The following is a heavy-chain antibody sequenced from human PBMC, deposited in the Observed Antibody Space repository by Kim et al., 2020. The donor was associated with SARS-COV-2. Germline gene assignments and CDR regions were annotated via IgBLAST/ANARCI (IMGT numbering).Heavy chain of an antibody. CDR1: GGSISSYY. J-gene: IGHJ4*02. D-gene: IGHD5-12*01. V-gene: IGHV4-59*01. Sequence: SETLSLTCTVSGGSISSYYWSWIRQPPGKGLEWIGYIYYSGSTNYNPSLKSRVTISVDTSKNQFSLKLSSVTAADTAVYYCARAPWGYNWGIDYWGQGTLVTVSS. CDR3: ARAPWGYNWGIDY. CDR2: IYYSGST.